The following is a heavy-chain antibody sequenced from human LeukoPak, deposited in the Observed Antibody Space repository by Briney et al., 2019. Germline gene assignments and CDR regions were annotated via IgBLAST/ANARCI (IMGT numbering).Heavy chain of an antibody. D-gene: IGHD3-10*01. CDR1: GGSISSGDYY. V-gene: IGHV4-30-4*01. CDR2: IYYSGST. CDR3: ASLMVRGVTGDNWFDP. Sequence: SQTLSLTCTVSGGSISSGDYYWSWIRQPPGKGLEWIGYIYYSGSTYYNPSLKSRVTISVDTSKNQFSLKLSSVTAADTAVYYCASLMVRGVTGDNWFDPWGQGTPVTVSS. J-gene: IGHJ5*02.